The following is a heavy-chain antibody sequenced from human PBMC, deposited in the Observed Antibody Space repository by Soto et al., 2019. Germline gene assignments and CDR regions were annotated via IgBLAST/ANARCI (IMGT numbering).Heavy chain of an antibody. V-gene: IGHV3-23*01. Sequence: EVQLLESGGGLVQPGGSLRLSCAASGFTFSSYAMSWVRPAPGKGLEWVSAISGSGGSTYYADSVKGRFTISRDNSKNTLYLQMNSLRAEDTAVYYCAKGRGSSSSGRYNWFDPWGQGTLVTVSS. CDR3: AKGRGSSSSGRYNWFDP. D-gene: IGHD6-6*01. CDR1: GFTFSSYA. J-gene: IGHJ5*02. CDR2: ISGSGGST.